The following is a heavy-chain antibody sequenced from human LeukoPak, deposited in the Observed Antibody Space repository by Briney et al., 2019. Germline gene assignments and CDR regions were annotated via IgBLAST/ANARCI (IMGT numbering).Heavy chain of an antibody. CDR2: INPNSGGT. CDR1: GYTFTGYY. Sequence: GASVKVSCKASGYTFTGYYMHWVRQAPGQGLEWMGWINPNSGGTNYAQKFQGRVTMTRDTSISTAYMELSRLRSDDTAVYYCARGLTVVPAAMGFDFDYWGQGTLVTVSS. D-gene: IGHD2-2*01. CDR3: ARGLTVVPAAMGFDFDY. V-gene: IGHV1-2*02. J-gene: IGHJ4*02.